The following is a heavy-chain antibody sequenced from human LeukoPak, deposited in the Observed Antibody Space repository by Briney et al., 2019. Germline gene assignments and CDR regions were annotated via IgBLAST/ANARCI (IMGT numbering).Heavy chain of an antibody. J-gene: IGHJ6*02. V-gene: IGHV3-73*01. D-gene: IGHD6-13*01. CDR1: GFTFSGSA. CDR2: IRSKANSYAT. CDR3: TTPLLDIAAAGTEVGMDV. Sequence: GGSLRLSCAASGFTFSGSAMHWVRRASGKGLEWVGRIRSKANSYATAYAASVKGRFTVSRDDSKNTAYLQMNSLKTEDTAVYYCTTPLLDIAAAGTEVGMDVWGQGTTVTVSS.